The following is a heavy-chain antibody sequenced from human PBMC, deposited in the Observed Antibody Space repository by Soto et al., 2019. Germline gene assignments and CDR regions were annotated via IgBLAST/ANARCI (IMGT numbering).Heavy chain of an antibody. V-gene: IGHV3-7*05. CDR3: ARDVSPGSSSLYLDAFDI. J-gene: IGHJ3*02. D-gene: IGHD6-13*01. Sequence: EVQLEESGGDLVQTGGSLRLSCAASGFTLSAYWMTWVRQAPGKGLEWVANINRDGSKKSYLDSVRGRFTISRDNVGNSLYLQMDSLRADDTALYYCARDVSPGSSSLYLDAFDIWGHGTMITVYS. CDR1: GFTLSAYW. CDR2: INRDGSKK.